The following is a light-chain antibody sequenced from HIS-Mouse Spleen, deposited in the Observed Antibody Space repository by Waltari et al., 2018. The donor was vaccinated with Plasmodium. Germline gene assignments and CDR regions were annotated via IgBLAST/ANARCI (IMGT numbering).Light chain of an antibody. Sequence: DIQMTQSLSSLSASVGDRVTITCRASQGISNYLAWYQQKPGKVPKLLIYVASTLQSGVPSRVSCSGSGTDFTLTNSSLQPEDVATYYCQKYNSAPWTFGQGTKVEIK. CDR2: VAS. CDR3: QKYNSAPWT. CDR1: QGISNY. J-gene: IGKJ1*01. V-gene: IGKV1-27*01.